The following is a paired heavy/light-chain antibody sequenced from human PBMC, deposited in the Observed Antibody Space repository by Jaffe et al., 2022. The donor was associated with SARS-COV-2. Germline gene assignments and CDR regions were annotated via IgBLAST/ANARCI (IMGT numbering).Light chain of an antibody. J-gene: IGKJ2*01. CDR2: AAS. CDR1: QGIRND. CDR3: LQHNSYPHT. V-gene: IGKV1-17*01. Sequence: DIQMTQSPSSLSASVGDRVTITCRASQGIRNDLGWYQQKPGKAPKRLIYAASSLQSGVPSRFSGSGSGTEFTLTISSLQPEDFATYYCLQHNSYPHTFGQGTKLEIK.
Heavy chain of an antibody. CDR3: AKADQGRIAAAGTTGYYYYGMDV. D-gene: IGHD6-13*01. CDR1: GFTFSSYA. V-gene: IGHV3-23*01. J-gene: IGHJ6*02. CDR2: ISGSGGST. Sequence: EVQLLESGGGLVQPGGSLRLSCAASGFTFSSYAMSWVRQAPGKGLEWVSAISGSGGSTYYADSVKGRFTISRDNSKNTLYLQMNSLRAEDTAVYYCAKADQGRIAAAGTTGYYYYGMDVWGQGTTVTVSS.